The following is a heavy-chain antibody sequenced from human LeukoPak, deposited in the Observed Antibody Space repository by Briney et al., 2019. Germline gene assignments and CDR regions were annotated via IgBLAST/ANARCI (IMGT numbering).Heavy chain of an antibody. D-gene: IGHD3-10*01. CDR2: IIPIFGTA. CDR3: AREGFGELFSYDAFDI. J-gene: IGHJ3*02. CDR1: GGTFSSYA. V-gene: IGHV1-69*05. Sequence: GASVKVSCKASGGTFSSYAISWVRQAPGQGLEWMGGIIPIFGTANYAQKFQGRVTITRDTSASTAYMELSSLRSEDTAVYYCAREGFGELFSYDAFDIWGQGTMVTVSS.